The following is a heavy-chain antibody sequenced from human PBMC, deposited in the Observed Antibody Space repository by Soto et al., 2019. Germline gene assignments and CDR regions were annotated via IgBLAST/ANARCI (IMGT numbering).Heavy chain of an antibody. CDR1: GFTFSSYA. Sequence: PGGGPRLSCAASGFTFSSYAMSWVRQAPGKGLEWVSAISGSGGSTYYADSVKGRFTISRDNSKNTLYLQMNSLRAEDTAVYYCAKDQYSSSWNWFDPWGQGTLVTVSS. D-gene: IGHD6-13*01. V-gene: IGHV3-23*01. J-gene: IGHJ5*02. CDR2: ISGSGGST. CDR3: AKDQYSSSWNWFDP.